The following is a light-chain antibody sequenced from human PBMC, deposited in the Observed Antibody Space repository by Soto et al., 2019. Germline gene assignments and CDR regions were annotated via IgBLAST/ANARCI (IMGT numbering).Light chain of an antibody. CDR1: SSNIGATYD. CDR2: GNS. J-gene: IGLJ1*01. V-gene: IGLV1-40*01. CDR3: QSYDSSLSAHYV. Sequence: SVLTQPPSVSGAPGQRVXISCTGSSSNIGATYDVQWYQQLPGTAPKLLIYGNSNRPSGVPDRFSGSKSGTSASLAITGLQADDEADYYCQSYDSSLSAHYVFGTGTKVTVL.